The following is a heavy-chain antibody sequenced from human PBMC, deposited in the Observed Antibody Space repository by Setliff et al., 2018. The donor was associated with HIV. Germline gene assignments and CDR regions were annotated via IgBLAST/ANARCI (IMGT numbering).Heavy chain of an antibody. D-gene: IGHD3-10*01. CDR2: VYPGDSDT. CDR1: GFNFLAHW. Sequence: PGESLKISCQCSGFNFLAHWIGWVRQVPETGLEWMGIVYPGDSDTRYNPSFEGQVTVSADKPITTAYLQLTSLNASDTAMYFCARLPYYVSGWVFDHWGKGTLVTVSS. CDR3: ARLPYYVSGWVFDH. J-gene: IGHJ4*02. V-gene: IGHV5-51*01.